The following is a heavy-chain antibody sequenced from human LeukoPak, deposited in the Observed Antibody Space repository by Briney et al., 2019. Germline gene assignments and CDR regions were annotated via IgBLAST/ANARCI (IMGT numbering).Heavy chain of an antibody. CDR2: FHLDGRT. Sequence: PSETLSLTCGVSGGSFSSTNWWTWIRQPPGKGLEWIGEFHLDGRTNFNPSLKSRLTMSVDLSENHVSLKLTSVTAADTAVYYCARHEFDSGSLPYFDYWGQGILVTVSS. CDR3: ARHEFDSGSLPYFDY. D-gene: IGHD3-10*01. CDR1: GGSFSSTNW. V-gene: IGHV4-4*02. J-gene: IGHJ4*02.